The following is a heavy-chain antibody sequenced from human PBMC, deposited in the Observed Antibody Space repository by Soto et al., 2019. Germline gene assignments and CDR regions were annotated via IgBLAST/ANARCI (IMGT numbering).Heavy chain of an antibody. CDR2: ISYEGSTK. V-gene: IGHV3-30*09. Sequence: GGSLRLSCAVSGFTFSNYPMQWVRQAPGKGLEWVAVISYEGSTKYYADSVKGRFAISRDNSKNTLYLQMDSLTLEDTAVYYCARDDIATRPSLGYYYGLDVWGQGTTVTVSS. CDR3: ARDDIATRPSLGYYYGLDV. D-gene: IGHD6-6*01. J-gene: IGHJ6*02. CDR1: GFTFSNYP.